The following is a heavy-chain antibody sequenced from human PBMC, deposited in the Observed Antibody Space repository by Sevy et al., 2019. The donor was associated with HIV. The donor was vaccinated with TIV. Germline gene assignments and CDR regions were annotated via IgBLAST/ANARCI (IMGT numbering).Heavy chain of an antibody. J-gene: IGHJ4*02. D-gene: IGHD6-19*01. V-gene: IGHV1-69*13. Sequence: ASVKVSCKASGGTFSSYGISWVRQAPGQGLEWVGGIIPILGTVNYAQKFQGRVTMTADESTKTAYMELSSLRSEDTAVYYCARGGGNGWYYFDYWGQETLVTVSS. CDR3: ARGGGNGWYYFDY. CDR1: GGTFSSYG. CDR2: IIPILGTV.